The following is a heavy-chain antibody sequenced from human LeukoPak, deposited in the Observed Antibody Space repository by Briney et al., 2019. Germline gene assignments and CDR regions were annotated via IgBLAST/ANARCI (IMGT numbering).Heavy chain of an antibody. D-gene: IGHD2-2*01. CDR2: IKQDGSEK. V-gene: IGHV3-7*01. Sequence: GGSLRLSCAASGFTFSSYWVSWVRQAPGKGLEWVANIKQDGSEKYYVDSVKGRLTISRDNAKNSLYLQMNSLRAEDTAVYYCARGKGSTKWGQGTLVTVSS. J-gene: IGHJ4*02. CDR1: GFTFSSYW. CDR3: ARGKGSTK.